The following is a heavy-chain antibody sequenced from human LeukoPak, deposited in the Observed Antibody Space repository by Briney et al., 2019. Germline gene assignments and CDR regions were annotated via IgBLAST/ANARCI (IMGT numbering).Heavy chain of an antibody. J-gene: IGHJ6*03. Sequence: GGSLRLSCAASGFTFSDYYMSWIRQAPGKGLEWVSYISRSGSTIYYADSVKGRFTISRDNAKNSLYLQMNSLRAEDTAVYYCARDTGDYGGNYYYMDVWGKGTTVTVSS. D-gene: IGHD4-23*01. CDR3: ARDTGDYGGNYYYMDV. CDR2: ISRSGSTI. V-gene: IGHV3-11*04. CDR1: GFTFSDYY.